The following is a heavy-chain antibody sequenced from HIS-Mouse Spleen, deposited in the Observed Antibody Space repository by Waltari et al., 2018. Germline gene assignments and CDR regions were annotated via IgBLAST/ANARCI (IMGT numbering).Heavy chain of an antibody. D-gene: IGHD3-10*01. Sequence: EVQLVESGGGLVQPGGSLRLSCAASGFTFSRYWMSWVRQAPGEGLEWVANIKQDGSEKYYVDSVKGRFTISRDNAKNSLYLQMNSLRAEDTAVYYCARDRMVRGVMDYWGQGTLVTVSS. J-gene: IGHJ4*02. CDR1: GFTFSRYW. V-gene: IGHV3-7*01. CDR3: ARDRMVRGVMDY. CDR2: IKQDGSEK.